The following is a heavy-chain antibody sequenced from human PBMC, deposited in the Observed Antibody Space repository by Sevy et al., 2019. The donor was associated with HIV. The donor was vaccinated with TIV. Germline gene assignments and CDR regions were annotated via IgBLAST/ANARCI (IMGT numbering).Heavy chain of an antibody. Sequence: ASVKVSCKVSGYTLTELSMHWVRQAPGKGLEWMGGFDPEDGETIYAQKLQGRVTMTEDTSTDTAYMELSSLRSADTAVYYCATQSGGIVVVPAAIVPGAFDIWGQGTMVTVSS. V-gene: IGHV1-24*01. CDR3: ATQSGGIVVVPAAIVPGAFDI. J-gene: IGHJ3*02. D-gene: IGHD2-2*02. CDR1: GYTLTELS. CDR2: FDPEDGET.